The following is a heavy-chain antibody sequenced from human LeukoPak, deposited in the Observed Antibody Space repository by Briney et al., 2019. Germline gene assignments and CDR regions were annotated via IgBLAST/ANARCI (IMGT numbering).Heavy chain of an antibody. CDR2: ISGSGGST. Sequence: GGSLRLSCVVSGITFSSYGMSWVRQAPGKGLEWVSAISGSGGSTYYADSVKGRFTISRDNSKNTLYLQMNSPRAEGTAVYYCAKAARPLAAAGPLDYWGQGTLVTVSS. J-gene: IGHJ4*02. CDR1: GITFSSYG. D-gene: IGHD6-13*01. V-gene: IGHV3-23*01. CDR3: AKAARPLAAAGPLDY.